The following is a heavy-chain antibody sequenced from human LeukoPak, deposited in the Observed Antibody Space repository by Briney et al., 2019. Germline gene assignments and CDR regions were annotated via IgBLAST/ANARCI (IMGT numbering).Heavy chain of an antibody. J-gene: IGHJ4*02. Sequence: SETLSLTCAVYGGSFSGYYWSWTRQPPGKGLEWIGEINHSGSTNYNPSLKSRVTISVDTSKNQFSLKLSSVTAADTAVYYCARGHSLYDYWGQGTLVTVSS. V-gene: IGHV4-34*01. D-gene: IGHD3-10*01. CDR2: INHSGST. CDR3: ARGHSLYDY. CDR1: GGSFSGYY.